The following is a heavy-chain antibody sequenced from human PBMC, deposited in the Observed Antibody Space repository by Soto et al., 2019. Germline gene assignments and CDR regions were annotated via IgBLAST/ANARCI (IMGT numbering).Heavy chain of an antibody. CDR1: GFTFSSYG. D-gene: IGHD3-16*02. Sequence: GGSLRLSCAASGFTFSSYGMHWVRQAPGKGLEWVAVISYDGNNKYYADSVKGRFTISRDNSKNTLSVQMNSLRAEDTAVYYCARGPTGYRVDYWGQGTLVTVSS. CDR3: ARGPTGYRVDY. J-gene: IGHJ4*02. CDR2: ISYDGNNK. V-gene: IGHV3-30*03.